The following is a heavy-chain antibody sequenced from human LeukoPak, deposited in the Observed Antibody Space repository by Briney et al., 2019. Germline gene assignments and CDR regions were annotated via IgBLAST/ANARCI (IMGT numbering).Heavy chain of an antibody. CDR1: GGSISSISYY. CDR2: IYYGGST. Sequence: PSETLSLTCTVSGGSISSISYYWGWIRQPPGKGLEWIGSIYYGGSTYYNPSLNSRVTISVDTSKNQFSLKLSSVTAADTAVYYCARRPNLQRDFWFDPGGQGTLVTVSS. J-gene: IGHJ5*02. V-gene: IGHV4-39*01. D-gene: IGHD1-1*01. CDR3: ARRPNLQRDFWFDP.